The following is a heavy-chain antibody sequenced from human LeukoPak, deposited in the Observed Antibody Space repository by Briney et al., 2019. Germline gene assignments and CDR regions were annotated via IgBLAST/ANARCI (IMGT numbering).Heavy chain of an antibody. J-gene: IGHJ4*02. D-gene: IGHD3-22*01. CDR2: ISSSGGST. Sequence: LSGGSLRLSCAASGFTFSSYAMNWVRQAPGKGLEWVSAISSSGGSTYYADSVKGRFTISRDNSKSTLYLQMNSLRAEDTAVYYCAKDPRRNYYDSSGYLVYWGQGTLVTVSS. CDR3: AKDPRRNYYDSSGYLVY. V-gene: IGHV3-23*01. CDR1: GFTFSSYA.